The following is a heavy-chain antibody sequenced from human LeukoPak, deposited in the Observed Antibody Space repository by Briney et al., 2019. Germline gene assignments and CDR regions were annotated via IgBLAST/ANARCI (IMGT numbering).Heavy chain of an antibody. V-gene: IGHV3-7*01. CDR2: IREDGSEK. CDR3: ARDRGWGMDV. CDR1: GFTFSSYG. D-gene: IGHD5-12*01. J-gene: IGHJ6*03. Sequence: GGTLRLSCAASGFTFSSYGMSWVRQAPGKGLEWVANIREDGSEKYYVDSVKGRFTIFRDNAKNSLYLQMNRLRAEDTAVYYCARDRGWGMDVWGKGTTVTISS.